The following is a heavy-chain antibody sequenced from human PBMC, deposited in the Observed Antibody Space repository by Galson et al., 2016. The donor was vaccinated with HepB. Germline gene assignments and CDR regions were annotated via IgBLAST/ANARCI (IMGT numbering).Heavy chain of an antibody. D-gene: IGHD2-15*01. CDR3: ASRFRRTAWYSTHGFDP. J-gene: IGHJ5*02. CDR1: GGSISSSRYY. Sequence: SETLSLTCTVSGGSISSSRYYWAWIRQPPGKGLEWLGSIYYSGSTYSNPSLTSRVTISVDSSKNQFSLKLTSVTVADTAVYYCASRFRRTAWYSTHGFDPWGQGTLVTVSS. CDR2: IYYSGST. V-gene: IGHV4-39*01.